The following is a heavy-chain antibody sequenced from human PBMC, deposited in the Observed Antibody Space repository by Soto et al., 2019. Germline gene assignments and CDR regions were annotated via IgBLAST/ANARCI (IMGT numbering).Heavy chain of an antibody. J-gene: IGHJ3*02. D-gene: IGHD3-3*01. V-gene: IGHV4-59*01. CDR2: IYYSGST. CDR1: SGSMSGYY. Sequence: SETLSLTCTVSSGSMSGYYWNWIRQPPGKGLEWIGYIYYSGSTNYNPSLKSRVTISVDTSKNQFSLKLSSVTAADTAVYYCARAGDYDFWSGYSNDAFDSWGQGTMVTV. CDR3: ARAGDYDFWSGYSNDAFDS.